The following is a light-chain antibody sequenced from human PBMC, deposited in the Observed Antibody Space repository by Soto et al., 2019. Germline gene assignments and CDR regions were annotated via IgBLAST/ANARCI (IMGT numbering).Light chain of an antibody. J-gene: IGLJ1*01. V-gene: IGLV2-23*02. CDR2: EVS. CDR1: SSDVESRDF. CDR3: CSFTNSGTFV. Sequence: QSALTQPASVSGSPGQSITISCTGTSSDVESRDFVSWYQQHPGKVPKLVMYEVSKRPSGVSSRFSGSKSGNTASLTISGLQAEDESDYYCCSFTNSGTFVFGTGAKVTVL.